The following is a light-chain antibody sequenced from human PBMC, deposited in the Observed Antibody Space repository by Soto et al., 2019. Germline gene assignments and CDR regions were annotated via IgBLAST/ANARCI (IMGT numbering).Light chain of an antibody. CDR3: QQYGSSPLT. Sequence: EIVLTQSPGTLSLSPGERATLSCRASQSVSSSYLAWFQQKPGQAPRLLIYGASSRATGIPDRFSGSGSGTEFTLIISRLEPQDFAVYYCQQYGSSPLTFGGGTKVDI. CDR1: QSVSSSY. CDR2: GAS. V-gene: IGKV3-20*01. J-gene: IGKJ4*01.